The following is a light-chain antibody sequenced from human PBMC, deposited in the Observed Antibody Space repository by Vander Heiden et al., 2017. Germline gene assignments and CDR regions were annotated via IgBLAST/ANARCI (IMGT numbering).Light chain of an antibody. Sequence: QSALTQPASVSGSPGQSITIPCTGTSSDIGTYKYVSWYQQHPDKAPKLMIYDVSNRPSGISNRFSGSKSGNTASLTISGLQSEDEADYFCSSYTSSDTLWVFGGGTKLTVL. CDR3: SSYTSSDTLWV. V-gene: IGLV2-14*03. CDR2: DVS. CDR1: SSDIGTYKY. J-gene: IGLJ3*02.